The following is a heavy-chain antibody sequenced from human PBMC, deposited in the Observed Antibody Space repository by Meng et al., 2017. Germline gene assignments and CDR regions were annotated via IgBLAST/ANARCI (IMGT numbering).Heavy chain of an antibody. V-gene: IGHV1-2*06. J-gene: IGHJ4*02. CDR2: INPNSGGT. CDR1: GYTFTGYY. D-gene: IGHD7-27*01. CDR3: ARGDWGSLSFDY. Sequence: QVELVQCGAEVKKPVASVKVSCKASGYTFTGYYMHWVRQAPGQGLEWMGRINPNSGGTNYAQKFQGRVTMARDTSISTAYMELSRLRSDDTAVYYCARGDWGSLSFDYWGQGTLVTVSS.